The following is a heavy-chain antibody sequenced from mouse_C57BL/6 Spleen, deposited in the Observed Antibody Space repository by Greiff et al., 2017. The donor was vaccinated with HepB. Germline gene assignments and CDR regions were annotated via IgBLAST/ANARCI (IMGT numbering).Heavy chain of an antibody. D-gene: IGHD2-5*01. Sequence: QVQLQQPGTELVKPGASVKLSCKASGYTFTSYWMHWVKQRPGQGLEWIGNINPSNGGTNYNEKFKSKATLTVDKSSSTAYIHLTSLTSEDSAVYYCARPSSYSNPWYFDYWGQGTTLTVSS. CDR1: GYTFTSYW. CDR2: INPSNGGT. V-gene: IGHV1-53*01. CDR3: ARPSSYSNPWYFDY. J-gene: IGHJ2*01.